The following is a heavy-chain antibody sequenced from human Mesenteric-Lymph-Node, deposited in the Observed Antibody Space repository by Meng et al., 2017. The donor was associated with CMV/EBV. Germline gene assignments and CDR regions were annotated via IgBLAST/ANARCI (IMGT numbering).Heavy chain of an antibody. CDR1: GFTFSNYW. J-gene: IGHJ5*02. CDR2: INNDGSST. Sequence: GGSLRLSCAASGFTFSNYWMPWVRQAPGKGLIWVSRINNDGSSTRYADSVKGRFTISRDNTKNTLYLQMNSLRAEDTAVYYCARDKSYSNYAAPFDPWGQGTLVTVSS. D-gene: IGHD4-11*01. CDR3: ARDKSYSNYAAPFDP. V-gene: IGHV3-74*01.